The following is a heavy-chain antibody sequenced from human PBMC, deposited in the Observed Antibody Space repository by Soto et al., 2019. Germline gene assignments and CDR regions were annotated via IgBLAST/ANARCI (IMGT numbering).Heavy chain of an antibody. CDR2: IYYSGST. V-gene: IGHV4-39*01. CDR1: GGSISSSSYY. Sequence: SETLALTCTVSGGSISSSSYYWGWIRQPPGKGLEWIGSIYYSGSTYYNPSLKSRATISVDTSKNQFSLKLSSVTAADTAVYYCARLAAVAVTHYYSYSTHVSGKAPTVTVSS. J-gene: IGHJ6*03. CDR3: ARLAAVAVTHYYSYSTHV. D-gene: IGHD6-19*01.